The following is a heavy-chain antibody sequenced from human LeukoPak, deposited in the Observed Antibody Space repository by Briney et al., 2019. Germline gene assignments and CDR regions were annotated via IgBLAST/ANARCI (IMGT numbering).Heavy chain of an antibody. J-gene: IGHJ5*02. V-gene: IGHV4-59*01. Sequence: SETLSLTCTVSRGSMSHYYWSWIRQPPGKGLEWIGYIDYSGSTNYNPSLKSRLTISLDTSKNQFSLKLTSVTPADTAVYYCARGALGYCSGGNFYGNWFDPWGQGTLVTVSS. CDR2: IDYSGST. CDR1: RGSMSHYY. CDR3: ARGALGYCSGGNFYGNWFDP. D-gene: IGHD2-15*01.